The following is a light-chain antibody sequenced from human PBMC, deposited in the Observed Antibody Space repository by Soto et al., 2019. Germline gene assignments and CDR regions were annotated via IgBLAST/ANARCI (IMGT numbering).Light chain of an antibody. CDR1: QSVSSY. Sequence: EIVLTQSPATLSLSPGERATLSCRASQSVSSYLAWYQQKPGQAPRLLIYDASNRATGIPARFSGSGSGTDLTITISSLEPEDFVVYYCQQRSKWQWTLGQGTKVEIK. J-gene: IGKJ1*01. CDR3: QQRSKWQWT. CDR2: DAS. V-gene: IGKV3-11*01.